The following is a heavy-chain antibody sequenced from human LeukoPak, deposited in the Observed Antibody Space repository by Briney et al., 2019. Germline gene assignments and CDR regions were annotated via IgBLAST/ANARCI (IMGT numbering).Heavy chain of an antibody. CDR1: GYSISSSYY. CDR2: IYHSGST. Sequence: SETLSLTCTVSGYSISSSYYWGWIRQPPGKGLEWIGSIYHSGSTYYNPSLKSRVTISVDTSKNQFSLKLSSVTAADTAVYYCARDLGIVVVVAATYFDYWGQGTLVTVSS. CDR3: ARDLGIVVVVAATYFDY. J-gene: IGHJ4*02. V-gene: IGHV4-38-2*02. D-gene: IGHD2-15*01.